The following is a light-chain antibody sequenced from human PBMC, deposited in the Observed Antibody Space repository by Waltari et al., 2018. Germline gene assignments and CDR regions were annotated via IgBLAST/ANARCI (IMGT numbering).Light chain of an antibody. V-gene: IGKV1-NL1*01. Sequence: DIQMTQSPSSLSASVGDRVTITCRASQGISNSLAWYQQKPGKAPKLLLYAASTLESGVPSRFSGSGSGTDYTLTISSLQPEDFATYYCQQYYSIPPGTFGPGTRVDFK. CDR2: AAS. CDR3: QQYYSIPPGT. CDR1: QGISNS. J-gene: IGKJ3*01.